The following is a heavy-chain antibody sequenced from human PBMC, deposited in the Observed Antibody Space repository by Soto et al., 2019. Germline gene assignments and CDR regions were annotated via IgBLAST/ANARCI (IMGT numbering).Heavy chain of an antibody. CDR2: INHSGST. D-gene: IGHD3-10*01. CDR3: ARCRGSPYGSGSYRYYYYMDV. V-gene: IGHV4-34*01. CDR1: GGSFSGYY. Sequence: SETLSLTCAGYGGSFSGYYWSWILQPPGKGLEWSGEINHSGSTNYNPSLKSRVTISVDTSKNQFSLKLSSVTAADTAVYYCARCRGSPYGSGSYRYYYYMDVWGKGTTVTVSS. J-gene: IGHJ6*03.